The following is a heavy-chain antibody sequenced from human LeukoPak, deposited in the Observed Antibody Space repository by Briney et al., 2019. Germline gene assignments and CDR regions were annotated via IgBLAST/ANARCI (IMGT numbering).Heavy chain of an antibody. Sequence: GESLKISCKASGYSFTSYWIGWVRQMPGKSLEWMGIIYPGASDTRYSPSFQGQVTISADKSISTAYLQWSSLKASDTAMYYCARHLDYGSGSSAFDIWGQGTMVTVSS. CDR2: IYPGASDT. D-gene: IGHD3-10*01. V-gene: IGHV5-51*01. CDR3: ARHLDYGSGSSAFDI. J-gene: IGHJ3*02. CDR1: GYSFTSYW.